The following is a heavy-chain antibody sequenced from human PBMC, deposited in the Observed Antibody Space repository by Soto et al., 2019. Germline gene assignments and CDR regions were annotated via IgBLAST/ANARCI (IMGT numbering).Heavy chain of an antibody. V-gene: IGHV1-69*12. D-gene: IGHD3-3*01. CDR1: GGTFSSYA. Sequence: QVQLVQSGAEVKKPGSSVKVSCKASGGTFSSYAISWVRQAPGQGLEWMGGIIPIFGTANYAQKFQGRVTITADEPTSTADLELSSLRSEDTAVYYCASYRYDFYPFDYYDGMDVWGQGTTVTVSS. CDR3: ASYRYDFYPFDYYDGMDV. J-gene: IGHJ6*02. CDR2: IIPIFGTA.